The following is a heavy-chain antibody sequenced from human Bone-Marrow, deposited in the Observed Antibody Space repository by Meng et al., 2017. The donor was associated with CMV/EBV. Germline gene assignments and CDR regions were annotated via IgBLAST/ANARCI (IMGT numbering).Heavy chain of an antibody. V-gene: IGHV3-23*03. CDR1: GFTFSSYA. CDR3: HAQRGVATNPPTEYYFDY. D-gene: IGHD5-12*01. Sequence: GESLKISCAASGFTFSSYAMSWVRQAPGKGLEWVSVIYSGGSSTYYADSVKGRFTISRDNSKNSLYLQMNSLRAEDTAVYYCHAQRGVATNPPTEYYFDYWGQGTLVTLL. J-gene: IGHJ4*02. CDR2: IYSGGSST.